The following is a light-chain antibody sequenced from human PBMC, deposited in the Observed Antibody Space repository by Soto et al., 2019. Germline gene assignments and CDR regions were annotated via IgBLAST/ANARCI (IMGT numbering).Light chain of an antibody. CDR2: GNS. Sequence: QAVVTQPPSVSGAPGQRVTISCTGSSYNIGAGYDVHWYQQLPGTAPKLLIYGNSNRPSGVPDRFSGSKSGTSASLAITGLQAEDEADYYCQSYDSSLSHVVFGGGTKVTVL. CDR1: SYNIGAGYD. V-gene: IGLV1-40*01. J-gene: IGLJ2*01. CDR3: QSYDSSLSHVV.